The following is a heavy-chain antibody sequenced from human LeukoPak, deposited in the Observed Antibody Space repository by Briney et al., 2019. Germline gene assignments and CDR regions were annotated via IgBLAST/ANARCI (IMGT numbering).Heavy chain of an antibody. CDR3: AREGKNYYGDYDLRYFDL. D-gene: IGHD4-17*01. CDR1: GGSISSYY. V-gene: IGHV4-59*01. J-gene: IGHJ2*01. CDR2: IYYSGST. Sequence: SETLSLTCTVSGGSISSYYWSWIRQPPGKGLEWIGYIYYSGSTNYNPSLKSRVTISVDTSKNQFSLKLSSVTAADTAVYYCAREGKNYYGDYDLRYFDLWGRGTLVTVSS.